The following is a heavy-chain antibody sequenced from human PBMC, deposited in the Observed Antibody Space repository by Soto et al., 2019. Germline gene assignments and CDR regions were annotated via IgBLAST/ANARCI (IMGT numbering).Heavy chain of an antibody. J-gene: IGHJ4*02. CDR2: IYYSGST. V-gene: IGHV4-59*01. Sequence: QVQLQESGPGLVKPLETLSLTCTVSGDSISSYYWSWIRQPPGKGLEWIGYIYYSGSTNYNPSLKSRVTISVDTSKNQFSLKLSSVTAADTAVYYCARARGGYFHYWGQGTLVTVSS. CDR3: ARARGGYFHY. CDR1: GDSISSYY. D-gene: IGHD3-10*01.